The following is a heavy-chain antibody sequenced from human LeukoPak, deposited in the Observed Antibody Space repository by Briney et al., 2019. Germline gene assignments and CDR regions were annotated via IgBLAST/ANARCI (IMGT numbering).Heavy chain of an antibody. Sequence: ASVKGSCKASGYTFTSYYMHWVRQAPGQGLEWMGIINPSGGSTSYAQKFQGRVTMTRDTSTSTVYMELSSLRSEDTAVYYCARDPPVVPAAMPNGYFDLWGRGTLVTVSS. CDR2: INPSGGST. CDR1: GYTFTSYY. J-gene: IGHJ2*01. V-gene: IGHV1-46*01. D-gene: IGHD2-2*01. CDR3: ARDPPVVPAAMPNGYFDL.